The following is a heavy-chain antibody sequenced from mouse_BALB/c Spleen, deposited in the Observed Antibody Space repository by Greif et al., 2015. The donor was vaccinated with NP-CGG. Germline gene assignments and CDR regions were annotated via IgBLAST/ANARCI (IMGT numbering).Heavy chain of an antibody. J-gene: IGHJ1*01. D-gene: IGHD3-3*01. CDR1: GFTFSDYY. CDR2: ISDGGSYT. CDR3: ARGRDDCYFYV. Sequence: EVKLMESGGGLVKPGGSLKLSCAASGFTFSDYYMYWVRQTPEKRLEWVATISDGGSYTYYPDSVKGRFTISRDNAKNHLYLQISILNSVDTAVCYCARGRDDCYFYVWGAGTTVTVSS. V-gene: IGHV5-4*02.